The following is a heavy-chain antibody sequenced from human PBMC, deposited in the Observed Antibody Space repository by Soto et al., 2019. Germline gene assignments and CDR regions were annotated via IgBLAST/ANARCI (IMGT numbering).Heavy chain of an antibody. CDR3: ARGYGEGGMDV. D-gene: IGHD4-17*01. J-gene: IGHJ6*02. CDR1: GFTFSSYG. Sequence: ESGGGVVQPGRSLRLSCAASGFTFSSYGMHWVRQAPGKGLEWVAVIWYDGSNKYYADSVKGRFTISRDNSKNTLYLQMNSLRAEDTAVYYCARGYGEGGMDVWGQGTTVTVSS. V-gene: IGHV3-33*01. CDR2: IWYDGSNK.